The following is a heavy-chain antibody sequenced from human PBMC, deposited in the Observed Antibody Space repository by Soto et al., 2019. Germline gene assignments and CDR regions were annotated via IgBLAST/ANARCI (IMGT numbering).Heavy chain of an antibody. Sequence: ASVKVSCKASGYTFTSYGISWVRQAPGQGLEWMGWISAYNGNTNYAQKLQGRVTMTTDTSTSTAYMELRSLRSDDTAVYYCAWSIAVDGSFEYWGEGTLVTVSS. CDR1: GYTFTSYG. J-gene: IGHJ4*02. D-gene: IGHD6-19*01. V-gene: IGHV1-18*01. CDR2: ISAYNGNT. CDR3: AWSIAVDGSFEY.